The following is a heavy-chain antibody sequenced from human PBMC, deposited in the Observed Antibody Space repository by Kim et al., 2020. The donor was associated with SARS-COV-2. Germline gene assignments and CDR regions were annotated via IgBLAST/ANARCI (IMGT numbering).Heavy chain of an antibody. CDR2: IYYSGST. Sequence: SETLSLTCTVSGGSISSYYWSWIRQPPGKGLEWIGYIYYSGSTNYNPSLKSRVTISVDTSKNQFSLKLSSVTAADTAVYYCARSREGWFGELYADYWGQGTLVTVSS. CDR1: GGSISSYY. V-gene: IGHV4-59*01. D-gene: IGHD3-10*01. J-gene: IGHJ4*02. CDR3: ARSREGWFGELYADY.